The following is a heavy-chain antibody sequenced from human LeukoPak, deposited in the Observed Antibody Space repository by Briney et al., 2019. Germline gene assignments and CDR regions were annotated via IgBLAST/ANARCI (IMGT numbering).Heavy chain of an antibody. D-gene: IGHD3-22*01. CDR3: ARDVLGYYDSNGYYYFQH. CDR2: INPNSGGT. Sequence: ASVKVSCKASGYTYTGYYIHWVRPAPGQGLEWMGWINPNSGGTKYAQKFQGRVTMTRDTSISTAYMELSRLRSDDTAVYYCARDVLGYYDSNGYYYFQHWGQGTLVTVSS. V-gene: IGHV1-2*02. CDR1: GYTYTGYY. J-gene: IGHJ1*01.